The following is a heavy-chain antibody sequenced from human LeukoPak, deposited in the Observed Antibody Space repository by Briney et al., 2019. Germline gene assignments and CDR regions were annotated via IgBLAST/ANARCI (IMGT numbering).Heavy chain of an antibody. V-gene: IGHV3-13*01. J-gene: IGHJ3*02. CDR2: IGTGGDA. Sequence: PGGSLRLSCAASGFTFSRYDMHWVRQVTGKGLEWVSGIGTGGDAYSPGSVKGRFTISRENAKNSLYLQMNNLRVGDTALYYCVRSLGSSSWSVGGVFDIWGQGTLVTVSS. CDR1: GFTFSRYD. CDR3: VRSLGSSSWSVGGVFDI. D-gene: IGHD6-13*01.